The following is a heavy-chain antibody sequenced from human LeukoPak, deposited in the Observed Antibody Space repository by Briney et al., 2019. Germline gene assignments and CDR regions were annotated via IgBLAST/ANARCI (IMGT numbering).Heavy chain of an antibody. J-gene: IGHJ4*02. CDR2: IYYSGST. Sequence: PSETLSLTCTVSGGSISSYYWSWIRQPPGKGLEWIGYIYYSGSTNYNPSLKSRVTISVDTSKNQFSLKLSSVTAADTAVYYCARLTVEDGGYFFHYWGQGTLVTVSS. V-gene: IGHV4-59*01. D-gene: IGHD5-24*01. CDR1: GGSISSYY. CDR3: ARLTVEDGGYFFHY.